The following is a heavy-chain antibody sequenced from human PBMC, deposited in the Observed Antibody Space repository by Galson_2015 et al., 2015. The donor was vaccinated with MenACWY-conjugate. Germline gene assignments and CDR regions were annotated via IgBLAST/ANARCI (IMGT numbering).Heavy chain of an antibody. CDR1: GFSLTTTGVG. Sequence: PALVKPTQTLTLTCTFSGFSLTTTGVGVAWIRQPPGKALEWLALIYWDDDKSYRPSLRSRLTGTKDTSKNRVVLTMTNVDPVDTATYYCAHSGEYCSRTSCYYFDYWGQGAPVTVSS. J-gene: IGHJ4*02. V-gene: IGHV2-5*02. D-gene: IGHD2-2*01. CDR2: IYWDDDK. CDR3: AHSGEYCSRTSCYYFDY.